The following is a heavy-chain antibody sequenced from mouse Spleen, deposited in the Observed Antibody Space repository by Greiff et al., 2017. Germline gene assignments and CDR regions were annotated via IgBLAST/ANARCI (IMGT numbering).Heavy chain of an antibody. D-gene: IGHD2-13*01. CDR3: ARNFDYFYAMDY. CDR2: IWSGGST. V-gene: IGHV2-2*01. CDR1: GFSLTNYD. J-gene: IGHJ4*01. Sequence: QVQLKESGPGLVQPSQSLSITCTVSGFSLTNYDLHWVRQSPGKGLEWLGMIWSGGSTDYNAAFISRLSISKDNSKSQVFFKMNSLQADDTAIYYCARNFDYFYAMDYWGQGTSVTVSS.